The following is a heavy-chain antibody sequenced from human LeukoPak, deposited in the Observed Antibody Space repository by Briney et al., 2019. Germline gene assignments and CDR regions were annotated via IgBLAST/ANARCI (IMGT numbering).Heavy chain of an antibody. CDR1: GGSVSSGSYY. D-gene: IGHD1-1*01. CDR2: IHYSGST. Sequence: SETLSLTCTVSGGSVSSGSYYWSWIRQPPGKGLKWIWNIHYSGSTNYNPSLKSRVTISVDTSKNQLSLKLSSVTAADTAVYYCARGRYNQDYWGQGTLVTVSS. J-gene: IGHJ4*02. V-gene: IGHV4-61*01. CDR3: ARGRYNQDY.